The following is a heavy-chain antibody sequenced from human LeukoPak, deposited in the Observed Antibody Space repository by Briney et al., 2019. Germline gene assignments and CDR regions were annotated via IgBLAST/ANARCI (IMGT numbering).Heavy chain of an antibody. J-gene: IGHJ6*02. Sequence: SETLSLTCTVSGGSVSSGSYYWSWIRQPPGKGLEWIGYIYYSGSTNYNPSLKSRVTISVDTSKNQFSLKLSSVTAADTAVYYCAREDYYGMDVWGLGTTVTVSS. CDR1: GGSVSSGSYY. V-gene: IGHV4-61*01. CDR3: AREDYYGMDV. CDR2: IYYSGST.